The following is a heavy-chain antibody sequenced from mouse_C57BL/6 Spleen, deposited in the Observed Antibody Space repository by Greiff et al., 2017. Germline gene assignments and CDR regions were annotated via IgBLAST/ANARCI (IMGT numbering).Heavy chain of an antibody. CDR3: ARSGKYYSNGDY. V-gene: IGHV1-4*01. CDR2: INPSSGYT. Sequence: QVQLQQSGAELARPGASVKMSCKASGYTFTSYTMHWVKQRPGQGLEWIGYINPSSGYTKYNQKFKDKATLTADKSSSTAYMQLSSLTSEDSAVYYCARSGKYYSNGDYWGQGTTLTVSS. J-gene: IGHJ2*01. D-gene: IGHD2-5*01. CDR1: GYTFTSYT.